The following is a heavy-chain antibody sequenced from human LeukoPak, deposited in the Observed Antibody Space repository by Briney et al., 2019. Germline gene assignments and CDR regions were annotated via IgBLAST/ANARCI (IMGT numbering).Heavy chain of an antibody. D-gene: IGHD3-22*01. Sequence: ASVKVSCKASGYTFTSYGISLVRQAPGQGLEWMGWISAYNGNTNYAQKLQGRVTMTTDTSISTAYMELSRLRSDDTAVYYCARGGGEQYYYDSSGYYPWGQGTLVTVSS. CDR3: ARGGGEQYYYDSSGYYP. CDR2: ISAYNGNT. J-gene: IGHJ5*02. V-gene: IGHV1-18*01. CDR1: GYTFTSYG.